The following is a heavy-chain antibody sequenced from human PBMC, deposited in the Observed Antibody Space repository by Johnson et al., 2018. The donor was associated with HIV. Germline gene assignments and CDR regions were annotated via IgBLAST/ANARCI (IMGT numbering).Heavy chain of an antibody. J-gene: IGHJ3*02. V-gene: IGHV3-11*04. CDR2: ISSSGATI. Sequence: QMLLVESGGGVVQPGRSLRLSCAASGFIFSDYYMSWIRQAPGKGLEWVSYISSSGATIYYADSVKGRFTISRDNSKNSLYLQMNSLRVEDTAIYYCVRDSYYYDYDSFDIWGRGTMVTVSS. D-gene: IGHD3-22*01. CDR3: VRDSYYYDYDSFDI. CDR1: GFIFSDYY.